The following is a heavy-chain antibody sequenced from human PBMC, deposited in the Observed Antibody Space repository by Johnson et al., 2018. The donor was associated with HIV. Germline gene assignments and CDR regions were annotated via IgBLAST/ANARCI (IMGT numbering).Heavy chain of an antibody. J-gene: IGHJ3*02. CDR1: GFTFSSYD. CDR2: IGTAGDT. Sequence: VQLVESGGGLVQPGGSLRLSCAASGFTFSSYDMHWVRQATGKGLEWVSAIGTAGDTYYPGSVKGRFTISRENAKNSLYLQMNSLRAEDTAVYYCARDSVILVDGAFDIWGQGTMVTVSS. CDR3: ARDSVILVDGAFDI. V-gene: IGHV3-13*01. D-gene: IGHD2-15*01.